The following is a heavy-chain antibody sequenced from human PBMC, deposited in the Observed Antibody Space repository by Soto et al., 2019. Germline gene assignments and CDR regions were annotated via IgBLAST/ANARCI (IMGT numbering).Heavy chain of an antibody. J-gene: IGHJ6*02. CDR3: ARESTIVVVPAAMTRADYYYGTDV. Sequence: GGSLRLSCAASGFTFSSYWMSWVRQAPGKGLEWVANIKQDGSEKYYVDSVKGRFTISRDNAKNSLYLQMNSLRAEDTAVYYCARESTIVVVPAAMTRADYYYGTDVWGQGTTVTVSS. D-gene: IGHD2-2*01. V-gene: IGHV3-7*01. CDR1: GFTFSSYW. CDR2: IKQDGSEK.